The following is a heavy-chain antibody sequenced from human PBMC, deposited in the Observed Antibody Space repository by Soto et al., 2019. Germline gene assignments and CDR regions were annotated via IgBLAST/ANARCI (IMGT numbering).Heavy chain of an antibody. Sequence: GASVKVSCKSSGGSFSSYAIIWVRQAPGQGLEWMGGIIPIFGTANYAQKFQGRVTITADNSKNTLYLQMNSLRAEDTAVYYCARELRARGFDYWGQGTLVNVSS. J-gene: IGHJ4*02. CDR2: IIPIFGTA. D-gene: IGHD5-12*01. CDR1: GGSFSSYA. V-gene: IGHV1-69*06. CDR3: ARELRARGFDY.